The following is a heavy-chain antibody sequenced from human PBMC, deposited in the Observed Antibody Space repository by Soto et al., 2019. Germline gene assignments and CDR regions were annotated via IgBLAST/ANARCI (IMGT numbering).Heavy chain of an antibody. D-gene: IGHD3-16*01. V-gene: IGHV4-34*01. CDR3: ARLLDSWGEPHYFDS. CDR2: INRSGST. J-gene: IGHJ4*02. Sequence: PSETLSLTCAVYGGSFSGDYWSWIRQPPGKGLEWIGEINRSGSTNYNPSFQGQVTISADRSFNTAYLQWASLQASDTAIYYCARLLDSWGEPHYFDSWGQGTMVTVSS. CDR1: GGSFSGDY.